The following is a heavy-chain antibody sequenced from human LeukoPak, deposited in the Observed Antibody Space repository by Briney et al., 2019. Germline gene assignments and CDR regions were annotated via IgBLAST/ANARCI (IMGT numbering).Heavy chain of an antibody. J-gene: IGHJ4*02. D-gene: IGHD6-19*01. Sequence: GGSLRLSCAASGLIFSNYGMHWVRQAPGKGLEWVTFIQYDGISKYYADSVKGRFTISRDNSKNTLYLQMNSLRPEDTTVYYCVEEAGSVAGRFDHWGQGNMFTVSS. CDR1: GLIFSNYG. V-gene: IGHV3-30*02. CDR2: IQYDGISK. CDR3: VEEAGSVAGRFDH.